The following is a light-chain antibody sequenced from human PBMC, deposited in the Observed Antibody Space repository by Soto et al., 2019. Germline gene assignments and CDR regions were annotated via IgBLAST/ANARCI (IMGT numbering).Light chain of an antibody. CDR2: AAS. V-gene: IGKV1-39*01. CDR1: QSIATC. CDR3: QQTDSSVWT. Sequence: DIQMTQSPSSLSASVGDRVTITCRASQSIATCLNWYQQKPGKAPNLLIYAASTLQRGVPSRFSGSGSGTDFTLTITSLHPEDFATYYCQQTDSSVWTFGQGTKVDIK. J-gene: IGKJ1*01.